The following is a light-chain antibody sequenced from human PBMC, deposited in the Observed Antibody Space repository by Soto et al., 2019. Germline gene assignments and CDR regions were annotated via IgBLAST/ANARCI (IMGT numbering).Light chain of an antibody. CDR3: QQYGNFPYT. Sequence: DIQMTQSPSSLSASVGDRVTITCQASQDITKYLNWHQQKPGKAPKLLIYGASSLETGVPPRFTGSGSATQFTFTISSLQPEDVAAYYCQQYGNFPYTFGQGTELKIK. CDR1: QDITKY. V-gene: IGKV1-33*01. CDR2: GAS. J-gene: IGKJ2*01.